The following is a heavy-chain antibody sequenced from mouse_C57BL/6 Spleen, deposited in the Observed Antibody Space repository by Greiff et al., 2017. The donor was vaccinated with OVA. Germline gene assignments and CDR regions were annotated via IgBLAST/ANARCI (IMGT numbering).Heavy chain of an antibody. Sequence: EVKLVESGGGLVKPGGSLKLSCAASGFTFSDYGMHWVRQAPEKGLEWVAYISSGSSTIYYADTVKCRFTISRDNAKNTLFLQMTSLRSEDTAMYYCATPDGYAMDYWGQGTSVTVSS. V-gene: IGHV5-17*01. CDR3: ATPDGYAMDY. J-gene: IGHJ4*01. D-gene: IGHD2-3*01. CDR2: ISSGSSTI. CDR1: GFTFSDYG.